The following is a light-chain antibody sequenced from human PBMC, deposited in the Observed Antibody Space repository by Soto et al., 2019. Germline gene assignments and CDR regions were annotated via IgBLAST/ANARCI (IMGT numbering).Light chain of an antibody. CDR2: KAS. J-gene: IGKJ4*01. CDR3: QQYDSYPLT. V-gene: IGKV1-5*03. CDR1: QSVSSW. Sequence: DIQMTQSPSTLSASVGDTVTITCRASQSVSSWLAWYQQTPGKAPKLLIYKASTLETGVPSRFSGSASGTEFTLTISSLQPDDFVTYYCQQYDSYPLTFGGGTKVEIK.